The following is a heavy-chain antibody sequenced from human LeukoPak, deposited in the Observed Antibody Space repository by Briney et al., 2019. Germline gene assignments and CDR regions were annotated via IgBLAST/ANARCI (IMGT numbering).Heavy chain of an antibody. Sequence: SVKVSCQASGGTFSSYAISWVRQAPGQGLEWMGGIIPIFGTANYAQKFQGRVTITADESTSTAYMELSSLRSEDTAVYYCARMPGIARQHWFDPWGQGTLVTVSS. CDR2: IIPIFGTA. J-gene: IGHJ5*02. V-gene: IGHV1-69*13. D-gene: IGHD6-13*01. CDR1: GGTFSSYA. CDR3: ARMPGIARQHWFDP.